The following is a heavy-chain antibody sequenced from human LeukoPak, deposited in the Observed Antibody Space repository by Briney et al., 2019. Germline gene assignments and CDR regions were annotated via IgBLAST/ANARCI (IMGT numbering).Heavy chain of an antibody. CDR2: INHRGSP. CDR1: GGSFSGYY. V-gene: IGHV4-34*01. J-gene: IGHJ4*02. D-gene: IGHD5-24*01. Sequence: SETLSLTCAVYGGSFSGYYWSWLRQPPGKGVEWIGEINHRGSPIYSPSLKSLVTISVDTSKTQVSLKLSSVTAADTAVYYCARLYLPATRFDYWGQGTLVTVSS. CDR3: ARLYLPATRFDY.